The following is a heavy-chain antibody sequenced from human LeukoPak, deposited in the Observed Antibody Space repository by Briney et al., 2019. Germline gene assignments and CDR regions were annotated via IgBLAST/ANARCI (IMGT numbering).Heavy chain of an antibody. CDR2: MNPNSGNT. CDR1: GYTFTSYD. D-gene: IGHD3-22*01. J-gene: IGHJ5*02. Sequence: GASVKVSCKASGYTFTSYDINWERQATGQGLEWMGWMNPNSGNTGYAQKFQGRVTMTRNTSISTAYMELSSLRSEDTAVYYCARRPMIRNALHVPPRPFDPWGQGTLVTVSS. CDR3: ARRPMIRNALHVPPRPFDP. V-gene: IGHV1-8*01.